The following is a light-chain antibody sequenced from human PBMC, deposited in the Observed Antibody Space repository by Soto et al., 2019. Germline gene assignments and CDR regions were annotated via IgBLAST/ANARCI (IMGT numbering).Light chain of an antibody. CDR3: LQRSNWPLT. CDR1: QSVDYY. V-gene: IGKV3-11*01. J-gene: IGKJ4*01. Sequence: EIVLTQSPVTLSLSPGERATLSCRASQSVDYYLAWYQQQPGQAPRLLIYAASNRATVIPARFSGSGSGTDFTITISSLEPEDFAVYYCLQRSNWPLTFGGGTKVEIK. CDR2: AAS.